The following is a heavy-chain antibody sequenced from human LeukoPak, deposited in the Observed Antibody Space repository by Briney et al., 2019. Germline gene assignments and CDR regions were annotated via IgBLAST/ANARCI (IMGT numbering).Heavy chain of an antibody. CDR2: IYYSGST. CDR3: ARDGRYSGYDLSPAD. D-gene: IGHD5-12*01. Sequence: SETLSLTCTVSGGSISSGDYYWSWFRKPPGKALEGFGYIYYSGSTYYNPSLKSRVTISVDTSKNQFSLKLSSVTAADTAVYYCARDGRYSGYDLSPADWGQGTLVTVSS. CDR1: GGSISSGDYY. V-gene: IGHV4-30-4*01. J-gene: IGHJ4*02.